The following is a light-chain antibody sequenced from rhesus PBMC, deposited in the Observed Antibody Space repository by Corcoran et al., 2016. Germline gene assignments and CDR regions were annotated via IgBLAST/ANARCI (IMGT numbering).Light chain of an antibody. CDR3: QQRNSNPLT. CDR1: QGISSN. CDR2: DAS. V-gene: IGKV1-38*01. J-gene: IGKJ1*01. Sequence: DIQLTQSPSSLYASVGDRVTITCRASQGISSNLAWYQQKSGKAPKLLINDASTLQSGVPSRYSGRGSGTEFTLTISSLKPEDFAPYYFQQRNSNPLTFGQGTKVEIK.